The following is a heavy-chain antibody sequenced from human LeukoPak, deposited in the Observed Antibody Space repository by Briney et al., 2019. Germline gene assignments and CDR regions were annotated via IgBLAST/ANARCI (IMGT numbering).Heavy chain of an antibody. J-gene: IGHJ4*02. CDR1: GFTFSNCG. D-gene: IGHD5-24*01. CDR2: IGFSGANK. CDR3: AKVTDGSTTY. Sequence: GGSLRLSCAASGFTFSNCGMSGVRQAPGKGREGVLAIGFSGANKYYADAVKGRFTISRDNSKTTLYLQMNNLRAEDTAVYYCAKVTDGSTTYWGQGPLVPVSS. V-gene: IGHV3-23*01.